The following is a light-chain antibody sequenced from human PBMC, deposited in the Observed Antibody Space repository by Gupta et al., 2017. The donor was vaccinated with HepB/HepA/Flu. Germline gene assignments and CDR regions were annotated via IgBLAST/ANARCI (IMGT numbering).Light chain of an antibody. Sequence: QSVLTQPPSVSAAPGQKVTISCSGSTSNIGNNYVSWYQQLPGTAPKLLIYDNNERPSGIPDRFSAAKSGTTATLGITGLQTGDEADYYCGTWDNSLSAPYVFGNGTKVTVL. CDR1: TSNIGNNY. CDR2: DNN. J-gene: IGLJ1*01. V-gene: IGLV1-51*01. CDR3: GTWDNSLSAPYV.